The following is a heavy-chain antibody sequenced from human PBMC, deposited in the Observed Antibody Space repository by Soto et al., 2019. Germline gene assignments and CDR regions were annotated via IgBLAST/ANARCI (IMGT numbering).Heavy chain of an antibody. CDR2: IYNSGST. D-gene: IGHD2-2*01. CDR3: ARDGCTSTSCDPLAP. Sequence: SETLSLTCTVSGGSISSTSYSWGWIRQAPGKGLEWIASIYNSGSTYYNPSLKSRVTISVDTSKNQFSLNLSSVTAADTAVYYCARDGCTSTSCDPLAPWGQGTLVTVSS. CDR1: GGSISSTSYS. J-gene: IGHJ5*02. V-gene: IGHV4-39*02.